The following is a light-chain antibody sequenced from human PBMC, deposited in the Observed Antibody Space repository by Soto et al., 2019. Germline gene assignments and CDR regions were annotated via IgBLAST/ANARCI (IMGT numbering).Light chain of an antibody. J-gene: IGKJ3*01. CDR1: QSVSNY. Sequence: EIVLTQSPATLSVSPGERATLSCRASQSVSNYLAWFQQKPGQAPRLLIYDASNRATGIPARFSGSGSGTDFTLTINRLEPEDFAVYYCQLRGNWPPFTFGPGTRVDIK. V-gene: IGKV3-11*01. CDR3: QLRGNWPPFT. CDR2: DAS.